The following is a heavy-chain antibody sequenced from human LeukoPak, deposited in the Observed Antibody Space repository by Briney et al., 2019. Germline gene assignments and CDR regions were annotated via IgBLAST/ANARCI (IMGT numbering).Heavy chain of an antibody. Sequence: GASVNVSCKAARYTFTSYDINWVRQAPGQGLEWMGWMNPDSGNTGCAQKFQGRVTMTRKTSINTAYMELGGLTSDDTAIYFCTRGSHRGYCTTSDCYTVDFWGQGTLVSVSS. CDR3: TRGSHRGYCTTSDCYTVDF. CDR2: MNPDSGNT. CDR1: RYTFTSYD. D-gene: IGHD2-8*01. J-gene: IGHJ4*02. V-gene: IGHV1-8*01.